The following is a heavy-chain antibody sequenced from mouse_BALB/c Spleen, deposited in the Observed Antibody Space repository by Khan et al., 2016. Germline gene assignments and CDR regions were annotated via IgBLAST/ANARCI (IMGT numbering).Heavy chain of an antibody. CDR3: ARSPYDYDVGFAY. D-gene: IGHD2-4*01. Sequence: VQLQHSGAELVKPGASVKLSCTASGFNIKDTYMHWVKQRPEQGLEWIGRIDPANGNTKYDPKFQGKATITADTSSNTAYLQLSSLTSEDTAVYYCARSPYDYDVGFAYWGQGTLVTVSA. CDR1: GFNIKDTY. V-gene: IGHV14-3*02. J-gene: IGHJ3*01. CDR2: IDPANGNT.